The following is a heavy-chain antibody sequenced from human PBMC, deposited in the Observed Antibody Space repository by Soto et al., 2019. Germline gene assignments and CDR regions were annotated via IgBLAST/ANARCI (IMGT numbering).Heavy chain of an antibody. V-gene: IGHV5-51*01. CDR2: IYPGDSDT. J-gene: IGHJ6*02. Sequence: GESLKISCKGSGYSFTSYWIGWVRQMPGKGLEWMGIIYPGDSDTRYSPSFQGQVTISADKSISTAYLQWSSLKASDTAMYYWRRGGGVGAMQDYFFYGKDIWAQGTTLTVSS. CDR3: RRGGGVGAMQDYFFYGKDI. CDR1: GYSFTSYW. D-gene: IGHD1-26*01.